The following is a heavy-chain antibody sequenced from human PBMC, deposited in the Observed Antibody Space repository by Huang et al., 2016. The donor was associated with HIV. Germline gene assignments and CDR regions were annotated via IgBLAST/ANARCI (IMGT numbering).Heavy chain of an antibody. CDR1: GVSIRSDNYY. V-gene: IGHV4-39*02. Sequence: QLQLQESGPGLVKPSGTLSLTCTVSGVSIRSDNYYWGWIRQPQWTGLEWIGSINYSGSNYHNPSLKRRVTITGDTAKNHFSLRMRSVTAADTAVYYCARLPGSITMIRGVITDPYWGQGTLVTVSS. CDR2: INYSGSN. J-gene: IGHJ4*02. CDR3: ARLPGSITMIRGVITDPY. D-gene: IGHD3-10*01.